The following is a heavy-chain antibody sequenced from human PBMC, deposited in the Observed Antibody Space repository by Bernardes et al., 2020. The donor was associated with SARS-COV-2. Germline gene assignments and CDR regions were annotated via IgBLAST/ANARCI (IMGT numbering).Heavy chain of an antibody. CDR1: GGSFSGYY. D-gene: IGHD3-9*01. Sequence: SETLSLTCAVYGGSFSGYYWSWIRQPPGKGLEWIGEINHSGSTNYNPSLKSRVTISVDTSKNQFSLKLSSVTAADTAVYYCARGPTYFRWFDPWGQGTLVTVSS. CDR3: ARGPTYFRWFDP. J-gene: IGHJ5*02. CDR2: INHSGST. V-gene: IGHV4-34*01.